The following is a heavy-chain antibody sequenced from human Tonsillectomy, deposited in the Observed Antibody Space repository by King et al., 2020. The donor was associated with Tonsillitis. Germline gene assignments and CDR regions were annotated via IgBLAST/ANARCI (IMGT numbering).Heavy chain of an antibody. Sequence: QLVQSGAEVKKPGSSVKISCKASGGTFSSYAISWVRQAPGQGLEWMGRIIPILGIANYAQKFQGRVTITADKSTSTAYMELSSLRSEDTAVYYCANENPGDYGEVIQHWGQGTLVTVSS. V-gene: IGHV1-69*09. J-gene: IGHJ1*01. CDR3: ANENPGDYGEVIQH. D-gene: IGHD4-17*01. CDR1: GGTFSSYA. CDR2: IIPILGIA.